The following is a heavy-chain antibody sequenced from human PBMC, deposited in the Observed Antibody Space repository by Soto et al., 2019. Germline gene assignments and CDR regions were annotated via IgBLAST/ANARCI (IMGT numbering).Heavy chain of an antibody. V-gene: IGHV4-34*01. Sequence: SETMSLSCTVFGGSLSGYFWSWIRQPPGKGLEWIGEVSDSGSPNYSPSLKSRVTISVETSRNQFSLKLTSVIAADTAVYFCARAGFSGPLDAFDIWGQGTMVTVSS. CDR3: ARAGFSGPLDAFDI. CDR1: GGSLSGYF. CDR2: VSDSGSP. D-gene: IGHD1-26*01. J-gene: IGHJ3*02.